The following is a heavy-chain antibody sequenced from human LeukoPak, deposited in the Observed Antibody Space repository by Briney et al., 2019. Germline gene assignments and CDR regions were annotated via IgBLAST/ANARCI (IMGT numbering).Heavy chain of an antibody. CDR3: ARGGMVAIDY. J-gene: IGHJ4*02. CDR2: IYYSGST. V-gene: IGHV4-59*01. Sequence: SETPSLTCSVSGGSISSYYWSWIRQPPGKGLEWIGYIYYSGSTNYNPSLKSRVTISVDTSKNQFSLKLSSVTAADTAVYYCARGGMVAIDYWGQGTLVTVSS. CDR1: GGSISSYY. D-gene: IGHD5-12*01.